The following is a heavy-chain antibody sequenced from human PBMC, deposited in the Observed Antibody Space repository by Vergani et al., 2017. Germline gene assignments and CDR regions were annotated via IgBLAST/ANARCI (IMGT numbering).Heavy chain of an antibody. CDR1: GFTSSYYG. Sequence: QVHLVESGGGVVQPGRSLRLSCVVSGFTSSYYGMPWVRQTPGKGLEWVAVISYDGTQKYYADSVKDRFTISRDNSKSTLYLQMNSLRTEDTDVYYCATKSCGTPGCQIGYFREWGQGTLVTVSS. V-gene: IGHV3-30*03. D-gene: IGHD1-1*01. J-gene: IGHJ1*01. CDR2: ISYDGTQK. CDR3: ATKSCGTPGCQIGYFRE.